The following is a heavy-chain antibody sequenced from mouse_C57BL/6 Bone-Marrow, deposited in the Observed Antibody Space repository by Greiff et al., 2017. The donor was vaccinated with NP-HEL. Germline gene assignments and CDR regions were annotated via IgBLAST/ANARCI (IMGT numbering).Heavy chain of an antibody. CDR2: ISSGGDYI. CDR1: GFTFSSYA. CDR3: TRDLDGYYAWFAY. D-gene: IGHD2-3*01. Sequence: EVKVEESGEGLVKPGGSLKLSCAASGFTFSSYAMSWVRQTPEKRLEWVAYISSGGDYIYYADTVKGRFTISRDNARNTLYLQMSSLKSEDTAMYYCTRDLDGYYAWFAYWGQGTLVTVSA. J-gene: IGHJ3*01. V-gene: IGHV5-9-1*02.